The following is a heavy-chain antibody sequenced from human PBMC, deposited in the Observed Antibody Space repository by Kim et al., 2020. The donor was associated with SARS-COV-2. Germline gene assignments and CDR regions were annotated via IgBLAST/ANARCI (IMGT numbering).Heavy chain of an antibody. CDR2: IIPIFGIA. CDR1: GGTFSSYA. V-gene: IGHV1-69*04. J-gene: IGHJ5*02. CDR3: ARGPPPLDGDPINWFDP. Sequence: SVKVSCKASGGTFSSYAISWVRQAPGQGLEWMGRIIPIFGIANYAQKFQGRVTITADKSTSTAYMELSSLRSEDTAVYYCARGPPPLDGDPINWFDPWGQGTLVTVSS. D-gene: IGHD4-17*01.